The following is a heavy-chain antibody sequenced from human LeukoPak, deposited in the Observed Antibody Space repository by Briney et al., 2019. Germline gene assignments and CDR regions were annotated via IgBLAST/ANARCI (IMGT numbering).Heavy chain of an antibody. CDR2: ISWNSGSI. Sequence: GGSLRLSCAASGFTFDDYAMHWVRQAPGKGLEGVSGISWNSGSIGYADSVKGRFTISRDNAKNSLYLQMNSLRAEDTALYYCAKGIPLAHDAFDIWGQGTMVTVSS. V-gene: IGHV3-9*01. D-gene: IGHD5-18*01. CDR1: GFTFDDYA. CDR3: AKGIPLAHDAFDI. J-gene: IGHJ3*02.